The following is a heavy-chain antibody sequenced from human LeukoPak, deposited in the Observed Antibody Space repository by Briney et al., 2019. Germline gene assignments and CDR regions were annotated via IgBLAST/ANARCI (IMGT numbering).Heavy chain of an antibody. CDR3: TIIPNVILFTHYFEY. CDR1: GYTFTSYG. CDR2: ISAYNGNT. J-gene: IGHJ4*02. V-gene: IGHV1-18*01. D-gene: IGHD2-21*01. Sequence: ASVKVSCKASGYTFTSYGISWVRQAPGQGLEWMGWISAYNGNTNYAQKLQGRVTMTTDTPTSTAYMELRSLRSDDTAVYYCTIIPNVILFTHYFEYWGQGTLVTVSS.